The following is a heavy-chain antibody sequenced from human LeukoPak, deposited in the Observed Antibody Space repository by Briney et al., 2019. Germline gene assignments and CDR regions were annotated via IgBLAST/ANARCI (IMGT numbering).Heavy chain of an antibody. CDR1: GGSFSGYY. CDR2: INHSGST. CDR3: ARGGPRTYYDFWSGPQVGYYYYGMDV. D-gene: IGHD3-3*01. Sequence: SETLSLTCAVYGGSFSGYYWSWIRQPPGKGLEWIGEINHSGSTNYNPSLKSRVTLSVDTSKNQFSLKLSSVTAADTAVYYCARGGPRTYYDFWSGPQVGYYYYGMDVWGQGTTVTVSS. J-gene: IGHJ6*02. V-gene: IGHV4-34*01.